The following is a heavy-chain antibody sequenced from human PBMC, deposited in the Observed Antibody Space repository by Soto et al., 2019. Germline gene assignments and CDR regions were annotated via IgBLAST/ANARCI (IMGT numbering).Heavy chain of an antibody. J-gene: IGHJ3*02. V-gene: IGHV1-69*13. CDR2: IIPIFGTA. D-gene: IGHD3-22*01. CDR3: ARGSVLLGDSSGSRNAFDI. Sequence: SVKVSCKASGGTFSSHTISWVRQAPGQGLEWMGRIIPIFGTANYAQKFQGRVTITADESTSTAYMELSSLRSEDTAVYYCARGSVLLGDSSGSRNAFDIWGQGTMVTVSS. CDR1: GGTFSSHT.